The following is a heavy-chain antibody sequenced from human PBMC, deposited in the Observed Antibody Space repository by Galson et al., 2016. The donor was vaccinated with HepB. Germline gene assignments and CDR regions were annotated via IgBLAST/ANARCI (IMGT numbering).Heavy chain of an antibody. V-gene: IGHV3-30*18. J-gene: IGHJ6*02. CDR1: GFTFSDSY. CDR3: AKDRSATIFGVGIMTEDGMDV. CDR2: ITDDGSKE. Sequence: SLRLSCATSGFTFSDSYMTWVRLAPGKGLEWVGLITDDGSKEEYGDSVKGRFNISRDNSKNMLYLQMNGLRGEDTAIYYCAKDRSATIFGVGIMTEDGMDVWGQGTTVTVS. D-gene: IGHD3-3*01.